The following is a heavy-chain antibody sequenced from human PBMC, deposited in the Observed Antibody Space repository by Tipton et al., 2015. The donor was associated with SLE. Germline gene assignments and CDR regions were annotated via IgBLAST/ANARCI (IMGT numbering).Heavy chain of an antibody. V-gene: IGHV4-61*02. J-gene: IGHJ2*01. Sequence: TLSLTCSVSGGSISSGSYYWSWIRQPAGKGLEWIGRIYTSGSTNYNPSLKSRVTISVDTSKNQFSLKLSSVTAADTAVYYCARSRFLEWLPWFDLWGRGTLVTVSS. D-gene: IGHD3-3*01. CDR2: IYTSGST. CDR3: ARSRFLEWLPWFDL. CDR1: GGSISSGSYY.